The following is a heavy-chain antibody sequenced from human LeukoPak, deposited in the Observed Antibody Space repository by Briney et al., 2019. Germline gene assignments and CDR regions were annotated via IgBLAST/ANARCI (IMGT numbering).Heavy chain of an antibody. J-gene: IGHJ4*02. CDR3: ARAHYYDSSGVDY. D-gene: IGHD3-22*01. CDR1: GYTFTGYY. V-gene: IGHV1-2*02. Sequence: ASVKVSCKASGYTFTGYYMHWVRQAPGQGREWMGWINPNSGGTNYAQKFQGRVTMTRDTSISTAYMELSRLRSDDTAVYYCARAHYYDSSGVDYWDQGTLVTVSS. CDR2: INPNSGGT.